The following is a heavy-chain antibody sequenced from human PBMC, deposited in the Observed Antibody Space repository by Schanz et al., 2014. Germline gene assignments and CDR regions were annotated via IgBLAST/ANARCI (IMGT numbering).Heavy chain of an antibody. CDR3: ARDNRYYLFDY. CDR1: GFTFSSHW. CDR2: INSVGSNT. D-gene: IGHD3-16*02. Sequence: EVQLVQSGGGLVQPGGSLRLSCAASGFTFSSHWMHWVRQDPGKGLVWVARINSVGSNTDYADSVKGRFTISRDNSKNTLYLQLGSLSAEDTAVYFCARDNRYYLFDYWGQGALVTVSS. J-gene: IGHJ4*02. V-gene: IGHV3-74*01.